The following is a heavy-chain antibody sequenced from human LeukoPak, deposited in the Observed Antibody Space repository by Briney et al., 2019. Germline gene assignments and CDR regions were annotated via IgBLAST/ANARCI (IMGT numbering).Heavy chain of an antibody. CDR1: GFTFSSAW. CDR2: VNQDGSGK. D-gene: IGHD3-9*01. CDR3: ARGLRYFDWLFPPDAFDI. V-gene: IGHV3-7*04. Sequence: GGSLRLSCAASGFTFSSAWMSWVRQAPGKGLEWVANVNQDGSGKYYVDSVKGRFTISKDNAKNSLYLQMNSLRAEDTAVYYCARGLRYFDWLFPPDAFDIWGQGAMVTVSS. J-gene: IGHJ3*02.